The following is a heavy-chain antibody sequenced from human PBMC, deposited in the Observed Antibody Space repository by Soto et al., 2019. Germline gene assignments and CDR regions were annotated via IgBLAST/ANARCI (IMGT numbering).Heavy chain of an antibody. V-gene: IGHV3-33*01. CDR2: IWYDGSNE. CDR1: GFTFSNYG. CDR3: ARVFKYYYGLGSYKGYYNGMDV. D-gene: IGHD3-10*01. Sequence: PGGSLRLSCAASGFTFSNYGMNWVRQAPGKGLEWVALIWYDGSNEYYVDSVKGRFTISRDNSKNTLYLQMNSLRAEDTAVYYCARVFKYYYGLGSYKGYYNGMDVWGQGTTVTVSS. J-gene: IGHJ6*02.